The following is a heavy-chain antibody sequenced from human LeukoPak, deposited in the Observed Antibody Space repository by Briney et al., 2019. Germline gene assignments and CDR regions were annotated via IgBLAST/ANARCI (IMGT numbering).Heavy chain of an antibody. CDR3: AKAGYSGGWTRYYGMDV. Sequence: GGSLRLSCAASGFTFTSYWMSWVRQAPGKGLEWVANINQDGSEKYYVDSVKGRFTISRDNAKNSLYLQMSSLRAEDTAVYYCAKAGYSGGWTRYYGMDVWGQGTTVAVSS. CDR1: GFTFTSYW. V-gene: IGHV3-7*01. D-gene: IGHD2-15*01. J-gene: IGHJ6*02. CDR2: INQDGSEK.